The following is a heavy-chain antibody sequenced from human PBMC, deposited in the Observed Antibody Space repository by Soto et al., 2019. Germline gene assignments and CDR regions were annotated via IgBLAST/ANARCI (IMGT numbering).Heavy chain of an antibody. CDR3: ARGQRFSDWFDP. CDR2: IYSSGNT. CDR1: GGTISGYY. J-gene: IGHJ5*02. Sequence: TLSLTCSVSGGTISGYYWTWIRQPAGKGLEWIGRIYSSGNTKYNPSLQSRVTMSLDTSNNQFSLRLTSVTAADTAVYYCARGQRFSDWFDPWGQGXLVTVHS. D-gene: IGHD3-3*01. V-gene: IGHV4-4*07.